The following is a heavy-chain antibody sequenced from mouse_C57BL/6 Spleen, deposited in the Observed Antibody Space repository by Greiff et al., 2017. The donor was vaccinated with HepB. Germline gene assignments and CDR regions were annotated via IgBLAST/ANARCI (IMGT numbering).Heavy chain of an antibody. J-gene: IGHJ4*01. V-gene: IGHV1-55*01. D-gene: IGHD3-3*01. CDR1: GYTFTSYW. CDR2: IYPGSGST. CDR3: AREGFYYYAMDY. Sequence: VQLQQPGAELVKPGASVKMSCKASGYTFTSYWITWVKQRPGQGLEWIGDIYPGSGSTNYNEKFKSKATLTVDTSSSTADMQLSSLTSEDSAVYYCAREGFYYYAMDYWGQGTSVTVSS.